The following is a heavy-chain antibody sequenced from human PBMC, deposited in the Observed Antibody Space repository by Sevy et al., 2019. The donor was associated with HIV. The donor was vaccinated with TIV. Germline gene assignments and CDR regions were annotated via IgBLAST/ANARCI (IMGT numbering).Heavy chain of an antibody. Sequence: GGSLRLSCVASGFTFSDSWMTWVRQAPGKGLERIALINEDGSRLGYVDSVRGRFTISRENIKNSLYLKMNSLRAEDTDVYFCARDRAYSALDYWGQGTLVTVSS. D-gene: IGHD5-18*01. CDR1: GFTFSDSW. J-gene: IGHJ4*02. CDR3: ARDRAYSALDY. V-gene: IGHV3-7*01. CDR2: INEDGSRL.